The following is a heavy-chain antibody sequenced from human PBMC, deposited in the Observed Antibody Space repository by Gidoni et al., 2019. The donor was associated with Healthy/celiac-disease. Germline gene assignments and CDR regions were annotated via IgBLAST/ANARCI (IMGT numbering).Heavy chain of an antibody. Sequence: QVQLVQSGSELKKPGASVKVSCKASGYTFTSHAMNWVRQAPGQELEWVGWINTNTGNPTYAQGFTGRFVFSLDTSVSTAYLQISSLKAEDTAVYYCARGGGSVLRYFDWLLPDYWGQGTLVTVSS. CDR1: GYTFTSHA. CDR2: INTNTGNP. V-gene: IGHV7-4-1*02. J-gene: IGHJ4*02. D-gene: IGHD3-9*01. CDR3: ARGGGSVLRYFDWLLPDY.